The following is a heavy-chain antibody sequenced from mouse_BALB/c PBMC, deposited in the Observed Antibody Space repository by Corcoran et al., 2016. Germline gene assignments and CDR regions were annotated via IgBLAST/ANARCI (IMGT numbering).Heavy chain of an antibody. V-gene: IGHV14-3*02. CDR3: ARDYDYDDAMDY. Sequence: EVQLHQSGAEPLKPGASVKLSCTASGFKIKHTYMHWLKQTPEQGLEWIGRIDPANGNTKYDPKFQGKAPITVATSSNTAYLQLSSLTSEDAAVYYCARDYDYDDAMDYWGQGTSVTVSS. CDR1: GFKIKHTY. J-gene: IGHJ4*01. D-gene: IGHD2-4*01. CDR2: IDPANGNT.